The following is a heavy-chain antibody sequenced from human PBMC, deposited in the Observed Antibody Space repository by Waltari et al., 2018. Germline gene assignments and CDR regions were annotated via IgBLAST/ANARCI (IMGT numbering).Heavy chain of an antibody. CDR3: ARELRAYYDFWSGYYKPPWYFDY. D-gene: IGHD3-3*01. CDR1: GGSISSYY. J-gene: IGHJ4*02. V-gene: IGHV4-4*07. Sequence: QVQLQESGPGLVKPSETLSLTCTVSGGSISSYYWSWIRQPAGEGLEWIGRIYTSGSTNYNPSLKSRVTMSVDTSKNQFSLKLSSVTAADTAVYYCARELRAYYDFWSGYYKPPWYFDYWGQGTLVTVSS. CDR2: IYTSGST.